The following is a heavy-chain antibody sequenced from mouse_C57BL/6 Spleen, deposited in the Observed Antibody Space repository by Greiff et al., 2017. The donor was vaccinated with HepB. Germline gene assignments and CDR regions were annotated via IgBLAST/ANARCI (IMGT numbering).Heavy chain of an antibody. J-gene: IGHJ2*01. V-gene: IGHV1-82*01. CDR3: AQTFYDGSSPYYFDY. D-gene: IGHD1-1*01. Sequence: VKLQESGPELVKPGASVKISCKASGYAFSSSWMNWVKQRPGKGLEWIGRIYPGDGDTNYNGKFKGKATLTADKSSSTAYMQLSSLTSADSAVYFCAQTFYDGSSPYYFDYWGQGTTLTVSS. CDR1: GYAFSSSW. CDR2: IYPGDGDT.